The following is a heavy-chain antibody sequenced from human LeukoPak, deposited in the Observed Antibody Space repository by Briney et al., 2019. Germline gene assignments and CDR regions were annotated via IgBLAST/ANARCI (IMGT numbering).Heavy chain of an antibody. CDR2: IIPIFGTA. CDR3: ARGGEYSRGWYQIIHYYYGMDV. CDR1: GGTFSSYA. V-gene: IGHV1-69*01. D-gene: IGHD6-19*01. Sequence: GSSVKVSCKASGGTFSSYAISWVRQAPGQGLEWMGGIIPIFGTAHYAQKFQGRVTITADGSPSTHYMELCSLRPADTAVYYCARGGEYSRGWYQIIHYYYGMDVWGQGTTVTVSS. J-gene: IGHJ6*02.